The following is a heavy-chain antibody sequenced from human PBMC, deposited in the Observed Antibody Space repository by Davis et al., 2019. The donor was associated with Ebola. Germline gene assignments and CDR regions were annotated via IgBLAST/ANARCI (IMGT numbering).Heavy chain of an antibody. V-gene: IGHV1-18*01. CDR3: ARDRGMIAAAGTVDY. D-gene: IGHD6-13*01. CDR2: ISAYNGNT. Sequence: AASVKVSCKASGYTFTSYGISWVRQAPGQGLEWMGWISAYNGNTNYAQKLQGRVTMTTDTSTSTAYMELRSLRSDDTAVYYCARDRGMIAAAGTVDYWGQGTLVTVSS. J-gene: IGHJ4*02. CDR1: GYTFTSYG.